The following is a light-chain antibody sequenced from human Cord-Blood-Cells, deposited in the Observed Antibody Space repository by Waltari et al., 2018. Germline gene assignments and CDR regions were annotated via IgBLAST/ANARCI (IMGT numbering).Light chain of an antibody. CDR2: RNN. V-gene: IGLV1-47*01. CDR3: AAWDVSLSGPV. J-gene: IGLJ2*01. Sequence: QSVLTQPPSASGTPGQRVTISCSGSSSNIGSNYVYWYQQLPGTAPKLLNYRNNQRPSGVPDRFSGSKSGTSASLAISGLRSEDEADYYCAAWDVSLSGPVFGGGTKLTVL. CDR1: SSNIGSNY.